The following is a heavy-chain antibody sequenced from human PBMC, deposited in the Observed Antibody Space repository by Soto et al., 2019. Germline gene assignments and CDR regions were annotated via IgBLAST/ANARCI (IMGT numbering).Heavy chain of an antibody. CDR1: GFTFSSYA. V-gene: IGHV3-30-3*01. J-gene: IGHJ4*02. CDR2: ISYDGSNK. CDR3: ARDRIAAAGTSLDY. Sequence: RRLSCAASGFTFSSYAMHWVRQAPGKGLEGVAVISYDGSNKYYADSVKGRFTISRDNSKNTLYLQMNSLRAEDTAVYYCARDRIAAAGTSLDYWGQGTLVPVSS. D-gene: IGHD6-13*01.